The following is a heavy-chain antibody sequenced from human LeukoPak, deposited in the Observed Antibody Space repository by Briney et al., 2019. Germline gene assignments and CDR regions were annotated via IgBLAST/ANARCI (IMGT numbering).Heavy chain of an antibody. CDR1: GYTFTSYG. V-gene: IGHV1-18*01. J-gene: IGHJ6*02. D-gene: IGHD3-22*01. CDR2: ISAYNGNT. Sequence: ASVKVSCKASGYTFTSYGISWVRQAPGQGLEWMGWISAYNGNTNYAQKLQGRVTMTTDTSTSTAYMELRSLRSDDTAVYYCARDGSWDDSSGYYPYYYYGMDVWGQGTTVTVSS. CDR3: ARDGSWDDSSGYYPYYYYGMDV.